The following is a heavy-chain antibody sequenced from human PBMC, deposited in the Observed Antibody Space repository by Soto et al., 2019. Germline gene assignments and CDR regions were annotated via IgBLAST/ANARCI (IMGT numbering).Heavy chain of an antibody. D-gene: IGHD6-13*01. CDR3: AKDARYGSIWYIFFAY. V-gene: IGHV3-23*01. CDR1: GFTFSRSG. Sequence: EVQLLESGGGLVQPGGSLRLSCAASGFTFSRSGMSWVRQAPGKGLEWVSSISDSGVTTYYADSVKGRFTISRDNSKNTLLLQMNSLRTEEMAVYYCAKDARYGSIWYIFFAYWGQGALVAVSS. CDR2: ISDSGVTT. J-gene: IGHJ4*02.